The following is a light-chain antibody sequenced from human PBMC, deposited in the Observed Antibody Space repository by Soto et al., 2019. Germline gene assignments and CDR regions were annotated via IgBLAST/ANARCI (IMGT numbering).Light chain of an antibody. Sequence: DIQMTQSPSSLSASVADRVTITCRASQSFSSNLNWYQQNPGKAPNLLIYVASSLQSGVPSRFSGCGSATDFTLTISSLQPEDFANYYCQQSYSTPYTFGQGTKLEI. CDR2: VAS. CDR3: QQSYSTPYT. V-gene: IGKV1-39*01. J-gene: IGKJ2*01. CDR1: QSFSSN.